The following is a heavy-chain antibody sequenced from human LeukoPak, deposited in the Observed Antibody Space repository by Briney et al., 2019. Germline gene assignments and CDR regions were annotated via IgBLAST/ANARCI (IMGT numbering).Heavy chain of an antibody. Sequence: QPGGSLRLSCAASGFTFSSYAMSCVRQAPGKGLEWVSGISGSTYYAESVKGRFTISRDTSKNTLFLQMNSLRAEDTAVYFCAKAGYGGYLGGYFDYWGQGTLVTVSS. D-gene: IGHD5-12*01. CDR3: AKAGYGGYLGGYFDY. CDR2: ISGST. V-gene: IGHV3-23*01. J-gene: IGHJ4*02. CDR1: GFTFSSYA.